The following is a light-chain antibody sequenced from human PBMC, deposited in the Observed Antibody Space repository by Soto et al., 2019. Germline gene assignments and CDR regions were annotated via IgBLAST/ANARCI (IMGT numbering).Light chain of an antibody. J-gene: IGKJ2*01. CDR1: QSVSTY. CDR3: HQYDNAPQT. Sequence: EIVLTQSPVILALSPGERATLSCRASQSVSTYLAWYQQKPGQAPRLLIYDASKRATGIPDRFSGSGSGTDFSLTISRLEPEDFAVYYCHQYDNAPQTYGQGTKVDVK. CDR2: DAS. V-gene: IGKV3-20*01.